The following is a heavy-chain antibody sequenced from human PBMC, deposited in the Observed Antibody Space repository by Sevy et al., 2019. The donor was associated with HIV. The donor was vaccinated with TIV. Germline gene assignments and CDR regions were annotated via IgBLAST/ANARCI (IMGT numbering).Heavy chain of an antibody. D-gene: IGHD2-8*01. CDR1: GFSLTTSD. V-gene: IGHV3-30*02. J-gene: IGHJ6*02. CDR2: VRNDGSSK. CDR3: ARVRKTTEEWLEELDYYYGLDV. Sequence: GGSLRLSCAASGFSLTTSDMHWVRQAPGKGLEWVAYVRNDGSSKYYADSVRDRFTISRDSPKNTLYLQMNSLRDEDTAIYYCARVRKTTEEWLEELDYYYGLDVWGQGTTVTVSS.